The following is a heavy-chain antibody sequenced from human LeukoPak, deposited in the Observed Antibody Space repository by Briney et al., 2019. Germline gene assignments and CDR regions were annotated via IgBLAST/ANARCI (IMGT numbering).Heavy chain of an antibody. V-gene: IGHV3-23*01. D-gene: IGHD2-15*01. CDR2: ISGSGTST. CDR1: GFTFSSYA. J-gene: IGHJ4*02. CDR3: AKGCGSTCYSDFDY. Sequence: GGSLRLSCAGSGFTFSSYAMAWVRQAPGKGLEWVSTISGSGTSTYYADSVKGRFTISRDNSKNTVSLQMNSLRAEDTAVYFCAKGCGSTCYSDFDYWGQGTLVTVSS.